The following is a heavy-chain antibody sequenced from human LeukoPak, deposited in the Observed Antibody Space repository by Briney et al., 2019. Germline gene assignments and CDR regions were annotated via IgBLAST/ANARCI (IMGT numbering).Heavy chain of an antibody. D-gene: IGHD5-12*01. Sequence: GGSLRLSCAASGFTFSSYAMHWVRQAPGKGLEWVAVISYDGSNKKYADSVKGRFTISRDNSKNTLYLQMNSLRAEDTAVYYCARDGGYSGYGYFDYWGQGTLVTVSS. J-gene: IGHJ4*02. V-gene: IGHV3-30*04. CDR1: GFTFSSYA. CDR2: ISYDGSNK. CDR3: ARDGGYSGYGYFDY.